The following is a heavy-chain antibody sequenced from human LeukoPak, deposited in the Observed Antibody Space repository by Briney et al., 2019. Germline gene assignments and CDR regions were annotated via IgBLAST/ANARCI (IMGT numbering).Heavy chain of an antibody. CDR1: GGSISGGGYY. J-gene: IGHJ5*02. CDR2: FYSSKYT. V-gene: IGHV4-39*01. Sequence: PSETLSLTCTVSGGSISGGGYYWGWIRQPPGKGLEWIGGFYSSKYTYYNPSLKSRVAMSVDTSENQLSLRLGSLTAADTAVYYCARQALRDQRVYWVDPWGQGTLVTVSS. D-gene: IGHD2-21*02. CDR3: ARQALRDQRVYWVDP.